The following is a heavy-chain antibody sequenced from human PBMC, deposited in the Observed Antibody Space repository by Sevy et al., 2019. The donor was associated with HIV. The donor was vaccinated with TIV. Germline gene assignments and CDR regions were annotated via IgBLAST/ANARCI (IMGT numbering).Heavy chain of an antibody. J-gene: IGHJ4*02. CDR2: ISNDENNK. Sequence: GGSLRLSCVASDITVSYYAMHWVRQTPGKGLEWVAVISNDENNKRYAESVKGRFTVSRDNSKNTLYLELNSLRPEDTAIFYCARAPLYYDTSVYFDYWGQGTLVTVSS. CDR3: ARAPLYYDTSVYFDY. D-gene: IGHD3-16*01. CDR1: DITVSYYA. V-gene: IGHV3-30*04.